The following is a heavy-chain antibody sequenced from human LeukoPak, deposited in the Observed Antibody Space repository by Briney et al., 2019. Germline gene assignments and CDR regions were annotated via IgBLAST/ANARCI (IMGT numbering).Heavy chain of an antibody. CDR1: GFTFSSYA. Sequence: PGGSLRLSCAAPGFTFSSYAMSWVRQAPGKGLEWVAAIGNSGGSTYYADSVKGRFTISRDNSKNTLYLQMDSLRAEDTAIYYCARVDARTSSWNSEDFWGQGTLVTVSS. D-gene: IGHD6-13*01. J-gene: IGHJ4*02. CDR2: IGNSGGST. V-gene: IGHV3-23*01. CDR3: ARVDARTSSWNSEDF.